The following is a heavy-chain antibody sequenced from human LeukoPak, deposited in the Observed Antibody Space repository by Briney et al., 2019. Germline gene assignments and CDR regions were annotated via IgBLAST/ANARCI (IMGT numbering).Heavy chain of an antibody. J-gene: IGHJ6*03. CDR2: IWYDGTNK. Sequence: GGSLRLSCAASGFTFRSCGMHWVRQAPGKGPEWVAAIWYDGTNKYYVVSVKGRFTISRDNAKNSLYLQMNSLRAEDTAVYYCARRSEFGVLYYMDVWGKGTTVTVSS. CDR1: GFTFRSCG. D-gene: IGHD3-16*01. V-gene: IGHV3-33*01. CDR3: ARRSEFGVLYYMDV.